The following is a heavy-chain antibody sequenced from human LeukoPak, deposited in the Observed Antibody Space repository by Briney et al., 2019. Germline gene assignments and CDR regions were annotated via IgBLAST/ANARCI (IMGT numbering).Heavy chain of an antibody. J-gene: IGHJ5*02. CDR1: GGSISSGGYS. V-gene: IGHV4-30-2*01. CDR3: ARGFGIAAAAAYNWFDP. D-gene: IGHD6-13*01. CDR2: IYHSGST. Sequence: NPSETLSLTCAVSGGSISSGGYSWSWIRQPPGKGLEWIGYIYHSGSTYYNPSLKSRVTTSVDRSKNQFSLKLSSVTAADTAAYYCARGFGIAAAAAYNWFDPWGQGTLVTVSS.